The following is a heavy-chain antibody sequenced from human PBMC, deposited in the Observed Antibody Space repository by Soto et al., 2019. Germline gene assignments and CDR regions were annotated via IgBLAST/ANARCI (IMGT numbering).Heavy chain of an antibody. CDR3: ASQRVKNFDY. CDR1: GFTFSSYA. D-gene: IGHD1-1*01. CDR2: ISYDGSNK. Sequence: QVQLVESGGGVVQPGRSLRLSCAASGFTFSSYAMHWVRQAPGKGLEWVAVISYDGSNKYYADSVKGRFTISRDNSKNTLYLQMNSLRAEDNAVYYCASQRVKNFDYWGQGTLVTVSS. V-gene: IGHV3-30-3*01. J-gene: IGHJ4*02.